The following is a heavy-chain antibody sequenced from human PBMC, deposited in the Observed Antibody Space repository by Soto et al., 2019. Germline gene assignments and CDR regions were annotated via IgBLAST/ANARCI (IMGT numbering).Heavy chain of an antibody. Sequence: QVQVIQSGAEVKKPGSSVKVSCQVSGGIFSTYAISWLRQAPGQGLEWMGGIIPIFGTPNYAQNFQGRVTITADESTXXXXXXXXXXXXXXXXXXXXXXXXXXXXXXXXXNRIDFWGQGTLVTVSS. CDR3: XXXXXXXXXXXXXNRIDF. J-gene: IGHJ4*02. V-gene: IGHV1-69*01. CDR1: GGIFSTYA. CDR2: IIPIFGTP. D-gene: IGHD1-20*01.